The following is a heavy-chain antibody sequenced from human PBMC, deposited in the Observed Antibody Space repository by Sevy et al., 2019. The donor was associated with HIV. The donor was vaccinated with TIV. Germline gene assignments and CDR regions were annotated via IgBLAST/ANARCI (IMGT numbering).Heavy chain of an antibody. CDR2: LSYDGSSK. Sequence: GGSLRLSCAASGFNFSSYGMHWVRQAPGKGLEWVAVLSYDGSSKYYADSVKGRFTISRDNSKNTVYLQINRLRAEDPAAYYCAKESGWYYDFWSGHDAFAIWGQGTMVTVSS. J-gene: IGHJ3*02. V-gene: IGHV3-30*18. CDR1: GFNFSSYG. CDR3: AKESGWYYDFWSGHDAFAI. D-gene: IGHD3-3*01.